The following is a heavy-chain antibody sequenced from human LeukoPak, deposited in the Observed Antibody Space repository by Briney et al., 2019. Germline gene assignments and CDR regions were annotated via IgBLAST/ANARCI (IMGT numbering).Heavy chain of an antibody. V-gene: IGHV1-24*01. CDR3: ATGHYYYYYMDV. CDR2: FDPEDGET. CDR1: GYTLTELS. J-gene: IGHJ6*03. Sequence: ASVKVSCKVSGYTLTELSMHWVRQAPGKGLEWMGRFDPEDGETIYAQKFQGRVTMTEDTSTDTAYMELSSLRSEDTAVYYCATGHYYYYYMDVWGKGTTVTVSS.